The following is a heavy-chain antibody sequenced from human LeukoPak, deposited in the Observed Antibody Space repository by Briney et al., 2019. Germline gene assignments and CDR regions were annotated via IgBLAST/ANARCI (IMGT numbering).Heavy chain of an antibody. D-gene: IGHD1-1*01. J-gene: IGHJ4*02. CDR2: MSDSGTT. Sequence: SETLSLTCTVSGGSISGFYWNWIRQPPGKGLEWMGYMSDSGTTNYNPSLKSRLTMSVDTSKNQFSLTLTSMTLADTAVYYCARGTTAWHWKLDYWGQGSLVTVSS. CDR3: ARGTTAWHWKLDY. V-gene: IGHV4-59*01. CDR1: GGSISGFY.